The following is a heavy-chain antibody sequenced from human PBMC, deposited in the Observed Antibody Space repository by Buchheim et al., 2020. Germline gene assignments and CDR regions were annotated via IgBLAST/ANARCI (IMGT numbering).Heavy chain of an antibody. CDR2: IGISGANT. CDR1: GFTFSNFG. Sequence: EVQLLESGGGLVQPGGSLRLSCAASGFTFSNFGMSWVRQVPGGGLEWGSGIGISGANTYYTDSVRGRFTISRDNSRNTGYLEMNNLRGEDTALYYCSKQEDPFDSWGQGTL. J-gene: IGHJ4*02. V-gene: IGHV3-23*01. CDR3: SKQEDPFDS. D-gene: IGHD2-15*01.